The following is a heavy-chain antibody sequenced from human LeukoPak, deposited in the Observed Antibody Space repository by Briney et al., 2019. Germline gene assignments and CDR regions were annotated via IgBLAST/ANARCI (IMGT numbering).Heavy chain of an antibody. Sequence: SETLSLTCGVSGGSISSTNWWSWVRQPPGQGLEWIGYVYYTGSTNFNPSLKSRVTMSLDTSRNQFSLKLTSLTAADTAVYYCARGAMATTPFFDYWGQGTLVTVSS. CDR2: VYYTGST. V-gene: IGHV4-4*02. D-gene: IGHD5-24*01. CDR1: GGSISSTNW. J-gene: IGHJ4*02. CDR3: ARGAMATTPFFDY.